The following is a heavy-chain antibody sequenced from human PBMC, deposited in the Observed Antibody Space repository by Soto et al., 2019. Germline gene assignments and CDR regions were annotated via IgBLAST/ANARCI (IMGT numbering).Heavy chain of an antibody. J-gene: IGHJ3*02. CDR3: AKYFYDSTGYGDAFDI. CDR1: GFTFSSYA. CDR2: ISGTGGST. V-gene: IGHV3-23*01. D-gene: IGHD3-22*01. Sequence: EVQLLESGGGLVQPGGSLSLSCAASGFTFSSYAMTWVRQAPGKGLEWVSAISGTGGSTYYADSVKGRFTISRDYSKNTLYLQMNSLRAEDTAVYYCAKYFYDSTGYGDAFDIWGQGTMVTVSS.